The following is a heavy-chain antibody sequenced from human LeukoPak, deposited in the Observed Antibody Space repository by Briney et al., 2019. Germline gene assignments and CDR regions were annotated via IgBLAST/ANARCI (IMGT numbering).Heavy chain of an antibody. J-gene: IGHJ3*02. V-gene: IGHV4-59*01. CDR3: ARGGRTKYYDFWSGYYLTHDAFDI. D-gene: IGHD3-3*01. Sequence: PSETLSLTCTVSGGSISSYYWSWIRQPPGKGLEWIGYIYYSGSTNYNPSLKSRVTISVDTSKNQFSLKLSSVTAADTAVYYCARGGRTKYYDFWSGYYLTHDAFDIWGQGTMVTVSS. CDR2: IYYSGST. CDR1: GGSISSYY.